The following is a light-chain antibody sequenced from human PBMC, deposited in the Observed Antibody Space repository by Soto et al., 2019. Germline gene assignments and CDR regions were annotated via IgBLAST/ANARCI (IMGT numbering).Light chain of an antibody. CDR3: QQDYSTPLT. CDR1: QSVLYSSNNKNY. Sequence: DIVMTQSPDSLAVSLGERATINCKSSQSVLYSSNNKNYLAWYQQKPGQPPKLLISWASTRESGVPDRFSGRWAGTDFTLTISRLQAEDVAVYYCQQDYSTPLTFGGGTKVEIK. J-gene: IGKJ4*01. V-gene: IGKV4-1*01. CDR2: WAS.